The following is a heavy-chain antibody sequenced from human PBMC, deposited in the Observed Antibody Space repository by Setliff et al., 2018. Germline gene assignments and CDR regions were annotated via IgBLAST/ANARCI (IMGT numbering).Heavy chain of an antibody. V-gene: IGHV1-69*13. D-gene: IGHD2-15*01. Sequence: SVKVSCKASGGTFRSYGISWVRQAPGQGLEWMGGFIPIFGTANYAQKFQGRVTVIADESTTTTYMELTSLTSDDTGVYYCMDSAKDVFHIWGQGTMVTVSS. CDR1: GGTFRSYG. J-gene: IGHJ3*02. CDR3: MDSAKDVFHI. CDR2: FIPIFGTA.